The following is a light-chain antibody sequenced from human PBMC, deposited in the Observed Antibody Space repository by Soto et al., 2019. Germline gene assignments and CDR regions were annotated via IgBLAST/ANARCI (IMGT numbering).Light chain of an antibody. V-gene: IGLV2-23*01. J-gene: IGLJ1*01. CDR2: EGS. Sequence: QSALTQPASVSGSPGQSITISCTGTSSDVGSYNLVSWYQQHPGKAPKLMICEGSKRPSGVSNRFSGSKSGNTASLTISGLQAEDEADYYCCSYAGRSLYVFGTGTKVTVL. CDR1: SSDVGSYNL. CDR3: CSYAGRSLYV.